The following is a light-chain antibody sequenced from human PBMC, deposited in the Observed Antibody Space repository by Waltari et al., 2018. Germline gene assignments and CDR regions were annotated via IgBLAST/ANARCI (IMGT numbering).Light chain of an antibody. CDR1: QDVSNY. CDR2: GAS. Sequence: TQSPSSVSASVGDRVTMSCRTSQDVSNYLAWYQQKPGKAPKLLIYGASTLESGVPSRFSGSGSGTEFTLAISSLQPDDFATYYCQQANSFPFTFGQGTRLEI. V-gene: IGKV1D-12*01. CDR3: QQANSFPFT. J-gene: IGKJ5*01.